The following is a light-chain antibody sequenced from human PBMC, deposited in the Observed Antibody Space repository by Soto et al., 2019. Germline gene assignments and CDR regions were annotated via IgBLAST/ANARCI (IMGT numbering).Light chain of an antibody. J-gene: IGKJ1*01. CDR2: DAS. CDR1: QDSTKY. CDR3: QCYSSYPWT. V-gene: IGKV1-9*01. Sequence: IQLTQSPSSLSASVGDRVTITCRASQDSTKYLAWYQQKPGKAPNLLIYDASTLHSGVPSRFSGSGSGTDFSLTISSLQPDDFGTYYCQCYSSYPWTFGQGTRVEIK.